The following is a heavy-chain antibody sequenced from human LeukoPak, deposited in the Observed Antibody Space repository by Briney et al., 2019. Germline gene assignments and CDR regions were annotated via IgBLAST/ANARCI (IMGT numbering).Heavy chain of an antibody. J-gene: IGHJ5*02. CDR1: GGSISSYY. CDR2: SFYSGST. V-gene: IGHV4-59*01. D-gene: IGHD3-22*01. Sequence: SETLSLMCTVSGGSISSYYWSWIRQPPGKGLGWIGYSFYSGSTNYSPSLKSRVSISVDTYKNKFSLKLRSVTAADTAVYYCERQITMMGGFDPWGQGTLVTVSS. CDR3: ERQITMMGGFDP.